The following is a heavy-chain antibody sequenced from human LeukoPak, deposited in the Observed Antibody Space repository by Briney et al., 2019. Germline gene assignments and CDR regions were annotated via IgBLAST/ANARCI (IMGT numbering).Heavy chain of an antibody. CDR1: GYTFISHW. Sequence: ASVKVSCKASGYTFISHWMHWVRQAPGQGLEWMGIINPNGGTTAYAQKFQGRVIMTRDMSTSTVYMELSSLRSEDTAVYYCARDSSRSASWWFDPWGQGTLATVSS. CDR3: ARDSSRSASWWFDP. CDR2: INPNGGTT. D-gene: IGHD6-6*01. J-gene: IGHJ5*02. V-gene: IGHV1-46*01.